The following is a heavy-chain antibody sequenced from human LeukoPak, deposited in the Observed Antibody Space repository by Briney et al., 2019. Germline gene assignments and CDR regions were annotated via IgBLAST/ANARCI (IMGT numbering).Heavy chain of an antibody. D-gene: IGHD3-10*01. CDR3: ARGSPGGYPNDY. J-gene: IGHJ4*02. CDR2: IYYSGST. V-gene: IGHV4-31*03. CDR1: GGSISSGGYY. Sequence: SQTLSLTCTVSGGSISSGGYYWSWIRQHPGKGLEWIGYIYYSGSTYYNPSLKSRVTISVDTSKNQFSLKLSSVTAADTAVYYCARGSPGGYPNDYWGQGTLVTVSS.